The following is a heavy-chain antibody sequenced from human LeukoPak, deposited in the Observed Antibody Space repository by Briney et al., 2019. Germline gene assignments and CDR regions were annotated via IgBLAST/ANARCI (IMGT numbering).Heavy chain of an antibody. CDR2: IYYSGST. V-gene: IGHV4-61*08. CDR3: ASGRDIVVVPAASGEYFDY. D-gene: IGHD2-2*01. CDR1: GGSISSGGYS. Sequence: SETLSLTCAVSGGSISSGGYSWSWIRQPPGKGLEWIGYIYYSGSTNYNPSLKSRVTISVDTSKNQFSLKLRSVTAADTAVYYCASGRDIVVVPAASGEYFDYWGQGTLVTVSS. J-gene: IGHJ4*02.